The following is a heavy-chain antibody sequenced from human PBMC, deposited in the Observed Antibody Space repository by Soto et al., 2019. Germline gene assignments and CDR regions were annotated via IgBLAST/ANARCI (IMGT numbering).Heavy chain of an antibody. CDR2: IYYSGTT. D-gene: IGHD1-26*01. V-gene: IGHV4-39*01. CDR1: GGSISSSSYY. Sequence: SETLSLTCTVSGGSISSSSYYWVWIRQPPGKGLEWIGSIYYSGTTYYNPPLKSRVTISIDTSKNQFSLKLRSVTAADTAVYYCARQSPDYLGSVGWFDHWGQGTLVTASS. J-gene: IGHJ5*02. CDR3: ARQSPDYLGSVGWFDH.